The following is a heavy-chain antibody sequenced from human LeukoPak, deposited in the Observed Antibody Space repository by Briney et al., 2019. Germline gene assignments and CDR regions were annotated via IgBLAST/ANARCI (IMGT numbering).Heavy chain of an antibody. CDR2: ISYDGNNK. J-gene: IGHJ4*02. Sequence: GGSLRLSCAASGFTFSSYGMQWVRQAPGKGLEWVAVISYDGNNKYYADSVKGRFTISRDNSKNTLYLQMNSLRAEDTAVYYCARDFSRYWRSISCERRFDYWGQGTLVTVSS. CDR3: ARDFSRYWRSISCERRFDY. D-gene: IGHD2-2*01. CDR1: GFTFSSYG. V-gene: IGHV3-30-3*01.